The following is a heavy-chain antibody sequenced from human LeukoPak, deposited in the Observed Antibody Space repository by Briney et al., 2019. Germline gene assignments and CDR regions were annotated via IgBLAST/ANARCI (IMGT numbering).Heavy chain of an antibody. CDR2: IIPILGIA. CDR3: ARGGGGYYDSSGYSFDI. D-gene: IGHD3-22*01. Sequence: GASVKVSCKASGGTFSSYAISWVRQAPGQGPEWMGRIIPILGIANYAQKFQGRVTITADKSTSTAYMELSSLRSEDTAVYYCARGGGGYYDSSGYSFDIWGQGTMVTVSS. CDR1: GGTFSSYA. J-gene: IGHJ3*02. V-gene: IGHV1-69*04.